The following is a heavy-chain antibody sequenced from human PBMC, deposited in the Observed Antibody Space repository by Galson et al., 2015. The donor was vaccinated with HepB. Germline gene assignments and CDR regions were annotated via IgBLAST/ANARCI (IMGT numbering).Heavy chain of an antibody. CDR1: GYSISSGYY. CDR2: IYQSGST. D-gene: IGHD4-17*01. CDR3: ARDGGGLTVPTFFDL. Sequence: TLSLTCAVSGYSISSGYYWGWIRQPPGKGLEWIGNIYQSGSTYYNPSLKSRVTISVDTSKNHFSLKLSSVTAADTAVYYCARDGGGLTVPTFFDLWGRGTLVTVSS. V-gene: IGHV4-38-2*02. J-gene: IGHJ2*01.